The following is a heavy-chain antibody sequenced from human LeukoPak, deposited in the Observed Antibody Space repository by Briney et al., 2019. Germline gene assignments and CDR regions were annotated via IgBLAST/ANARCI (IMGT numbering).Heavy chain of an antibody. J-gene: IGHJ4*02. CDR2: IGGSGGDI. CDR3: ARYARELDY. D-gene: IGHD2-2*01. V-gene: IGHV3-11*01. Sequence: GGSLRLSCAASGFAFSDCYMTWIRQAPGKGLEYISYIGGSGGDITYTDSVRGRFTVSRDNAKNSLYLQMNSLRVEDTAVYYCARYARELDYWGQGSLVTVSS. CDR1: GFAFSDCY.